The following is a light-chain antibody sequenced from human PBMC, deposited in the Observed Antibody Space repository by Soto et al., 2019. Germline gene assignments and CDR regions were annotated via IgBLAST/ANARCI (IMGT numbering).Light chain of an antibody. V-gene: IGLV2-23*02. Sequence: QPALTQPASVSGAPGQSIIVSCTGTNSDVGRYDHVSWLQHSPGKAPKVVVYDVNNPPSGVSNRFSGYKSDDTAALTISGPEAKDGGVYSCGSYAGEGVVCGGGTK. J-gene: IGLJ2*01. CDR3: GSYAGEGVV. CDR1: NSDVGRYDH. CDR2: DVN.